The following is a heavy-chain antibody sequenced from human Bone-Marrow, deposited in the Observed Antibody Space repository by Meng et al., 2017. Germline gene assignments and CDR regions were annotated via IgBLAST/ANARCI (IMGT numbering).Heavy chain of an antibody. D-gene: IGHD3-22*01. V-gene: IGHV4-39*07. CDR3: ARYLTYYYDSSGYYWSDAFDI. Sequence: SETLSLTCTVSGGSISSSSYYWGWIRQPPGKGLEWIGSIDYSGRTYYNPSLKSRVTISVDTSKNQFSLKLSSVTAEETAVYYCARYLTYYYDSSGYYWSDAFDIWGQGTMVTVSS. J-gene: IGHJ3*02. CDR2: IDYSGRT. CDR1: GGSISSSSYY.